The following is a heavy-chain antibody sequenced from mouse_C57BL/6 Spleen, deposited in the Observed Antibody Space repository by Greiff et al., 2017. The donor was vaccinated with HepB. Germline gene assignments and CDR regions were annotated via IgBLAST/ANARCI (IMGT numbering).Heavy chain of an antibody. J-gene: IGHJ3*01. CDR3: ARKDYGSLAY. V-gene: IGHV1-69*01. CDR1: GYTFTSYW. D-gene: IGHD1-1*01. CDR2: IDPSDSYT. Sequence: VQLQQPGAELVMPGASVKLSCKASGYTFTSYWMHWVKQRPGQGLEWIGEIDPSDSYTNYNQKFKGKSTLTVDKSSSTAYMQLSSLTSEDSAVYYCARKDYGSLAYWGQGTLVTVSA.